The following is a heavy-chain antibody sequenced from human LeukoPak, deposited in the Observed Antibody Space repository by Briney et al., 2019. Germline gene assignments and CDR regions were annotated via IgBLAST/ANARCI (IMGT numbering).Heavy chain of an antibody. CDR2: IYYSGST. D-gene: IGHD2-15*01. Sequence: ETSETLSLTCTVSGGSISSSSYYWGWIRQPPGKGLEWIGSIYYSGSTYYNPSLKSRVTISVDTSKNQFSLKLSSVTAADTAVYYCARDPPRYCSGGSCSLDPWGQGTLVTVSS. J-gene: IGHJ5*02. CDR3: ARDPPRYCSGGSCSLDP. V-gene: IGHV4-39*07. CDR1: GGSISSSSYY.